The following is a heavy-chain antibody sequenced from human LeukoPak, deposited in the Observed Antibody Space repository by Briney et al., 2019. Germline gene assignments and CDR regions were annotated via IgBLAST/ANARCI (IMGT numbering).Heavy chain of an antibody. CDR2: ISGSGGST. V-gene: IGHV3-23*01. Sequence: GGSLRLSCAASGFTFSSYGMSWVRQDPGKGLEWVSAISGSGGSTYYADSVKGRFTISRDNSKNTLYLQMNSLRAEDTAVYYCAEAPVTTCRGAFCYPFDYWGLGTLVTVSS. CDR1: GFTFSSYG. D-gene: IGHD2-15*01. CDR3: AEAPVTTCRGAFCYPFDY. J-gene: IGHJ4*02.